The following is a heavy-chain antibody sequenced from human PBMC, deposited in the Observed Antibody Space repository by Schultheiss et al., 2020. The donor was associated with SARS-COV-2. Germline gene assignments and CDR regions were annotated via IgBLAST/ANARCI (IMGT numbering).Heavy chain of an antibody. CDR1: GFTFSSYD. CDR2: IGTAGDT. J-gene: IGHJ4*02. CDR3: ARVTIYDYVLSV. V-gene: IGHV3-13*01. D-gene: IGHD3-16*01. Sequence: GESLKISCAASGFTFSSYDMHWVRQATGKGLEWVSAIGTAGDTYYPGSVKGRFTISRDNAKNSLYLQMNSLRAEDTAVYYCARVTIYDYVLSVWGQGTLVTVSS.